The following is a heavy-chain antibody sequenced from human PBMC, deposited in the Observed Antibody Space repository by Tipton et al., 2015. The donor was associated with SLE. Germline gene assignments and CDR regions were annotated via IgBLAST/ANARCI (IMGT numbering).Heavy chain of an antibody. J-gene: IGHJ4*02. CDR3: AKGSDYYDSSGYFDC. CDR2: ISGSGDNT. Sequence: QLVQSGGGLVQPGGSLRLSCAASRFTFSSYWMSWVRQAPGKGLEWVSTISGSGDNTYYADSVKGRFTISRDNSKNTLYLQMNSLRAEDTAVYYCAKGSDYYDSSGYFDCWGQGTLVTVSS. D-gene: IGHD3-22*01. CDR1: RFTFSSYW. V-gene: IGHV3-23*04.